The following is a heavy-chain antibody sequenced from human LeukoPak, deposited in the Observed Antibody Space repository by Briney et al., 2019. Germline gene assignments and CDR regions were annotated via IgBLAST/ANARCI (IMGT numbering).Heavy chain of an antibody. CDR3: TKLFYAGYGDALHI. D-gene: IGHD2/OR15-2a*01. CDR2: ISGSGGVT. Sequence: PGGSLRLSCAASGFTFSSYAMNWVRQAPGKGLEWVSAISGSGGVTYYADSVKGRFTISRDNSNNPLYLQMNSLRAEDTAIYYCTKLFYAGYGDALHIWGQGTMVTVSS. J-gene: IGHJ3*02. CDR1: GFTFSSYA. V-gene: IGHV3-23*01.